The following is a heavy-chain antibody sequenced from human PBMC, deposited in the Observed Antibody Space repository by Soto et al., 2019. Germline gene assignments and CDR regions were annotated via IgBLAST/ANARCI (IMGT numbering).Heavy chain of an antibody. V-gene: IGHV4-34*01. CDR2: INHSGST. CDR3: ARGRNILTGYHIKLGAFDI. D-gene: IGHD3-9*01. J-gene: IGHJ3*02. Sequence: SETLSLTCAVYGGSFSGYYWGWIRQPPGKGLEWIGEINHSGSTNYNPSLKSRVTISVDTSKNQFSLKLSSVTAADTAVYYCARGRNILTGYHIKLGAFDIWGQGTMVTVSS. CDR1: GGSFSGYY.